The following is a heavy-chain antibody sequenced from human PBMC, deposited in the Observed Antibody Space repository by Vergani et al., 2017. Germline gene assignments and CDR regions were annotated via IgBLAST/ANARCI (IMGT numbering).Heavy chain of an antibody. J-gene: IGHJ4*02. Sequence: QVQLQESGPGLVKPSEPLSLTCTVPGGSISSYYWSWIRQPPGKGLEWIGYIYYSGSTNYNPSLKSRGTISVDTSKNQSSLKLSSVTAADTAVYYCARDSGRNYYFDYWGQGTLVTVSS. CDR2: IYYSGST. D-gene: IGHD1-26*01. CDR1: GGSISSYY. V-gene: IGHV4-59*01. CDR3: ARDSGRNYYFDY.